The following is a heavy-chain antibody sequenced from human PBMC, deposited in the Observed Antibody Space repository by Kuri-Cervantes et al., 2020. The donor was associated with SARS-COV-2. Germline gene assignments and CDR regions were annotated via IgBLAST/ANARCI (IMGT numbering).Heavy chain of an antibody. D-gene: IGHD3-22*01. CDR1: GFTFSSYW. J-gene: IGHJ4*02. V-gene: IGHV3-74*01. Sequence: GGSLRLSCAASGFTFSSYWMHWVRQAPGKGLVWVSRINSDGSSTSYADSVKGRFTISRDDSKNTLYLQMNSLKTEDTAVYYCTTASNYYYDSSGYGKNFDYWGQGTLVTVSS. CDR3: TTASNYYYDSSGYGKNFDY. CDR2: INSDGSST.